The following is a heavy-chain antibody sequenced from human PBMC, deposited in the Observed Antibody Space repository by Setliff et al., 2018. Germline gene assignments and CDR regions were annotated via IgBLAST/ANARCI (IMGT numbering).Heavy chain of an antibody. Sequence: GGSLRLSCAASGFFFRSYEMNWVRQTPGKGLEWVSSIDSSSTWIYYADSVKGRFTISRDNAKNSLYLLMKSVRVDDTAVYYCARSINGYQQRYDIWGQGALVTVSS. CDR1: GFFFRSYE. V-gene: IGHV3-21*01. CDR2: IDSSSTWI. D-gene: IGHD3-22*01. J-gene: IGHJ4*02. CDR3: ARSINGYQQRYDI.